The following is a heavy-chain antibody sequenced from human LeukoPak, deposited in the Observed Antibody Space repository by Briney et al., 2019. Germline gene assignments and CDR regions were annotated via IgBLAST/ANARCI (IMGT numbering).Heavy chain of an antibody. V-gene: IGHV1-2*02. CDR2: INPNSGGT. CDR3: ARDERWAPDASDI. J-gene: IGHJ3*02. D-gene: IGHD4-23*01. Sequence: ASVKVPYKASGYTFNGYYMHWVRQAPGQGLEWMGWINPNSGGTNYAQKFQGRVTMTRDTSISTAYMELSRLRSDDTAVYYCARDERWAPDASDIWGERALVTVSS. CDR1: GYTFNGYY.